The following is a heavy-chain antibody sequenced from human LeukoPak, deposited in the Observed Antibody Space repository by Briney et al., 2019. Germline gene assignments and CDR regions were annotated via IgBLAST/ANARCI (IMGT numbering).Heavy chain of an antibody. Sequence: GGSLRLSCAASGFTFSKYAMTWVRQAPGKGLEWVSGISVSSGSTNYADSVKGRFTIPRDNSKNTLYLQMNSLRAEDTAVYSCAKDHVGGYSYDYWGQGTLVTVSS. D-gene: IGHD5-18*01. CDR1: GFTFSKYA. CDR2: ISVSSGST. V-gene: IGHV3-23*01. CDR3: AKDHVGGYSYDY. J-gene: IGHJ4*02.